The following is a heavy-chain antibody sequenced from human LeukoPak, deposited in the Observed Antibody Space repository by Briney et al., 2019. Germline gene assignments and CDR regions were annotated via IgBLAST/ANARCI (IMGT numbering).Heavy chain of an antibody. CDR3: ARGRLTYYYDSSGYPFDY. D-gene: IGHD3-22*01. CDR1: GFTFSSYW. V-gene: IGHV3-74*01. J-gene: IGHJ4*02. CDR2: INSDGSST. Sequence: GGSLRLSCAASGFTFSSYWMHWVRQAPGKGLVWVSRINSDGSSTSYADSVKGRFTISRDNAKNTLYLQMNSLRAEDTAVYYCARGRLTYYYDSSGYPFDYRGQGTLVTVSS.